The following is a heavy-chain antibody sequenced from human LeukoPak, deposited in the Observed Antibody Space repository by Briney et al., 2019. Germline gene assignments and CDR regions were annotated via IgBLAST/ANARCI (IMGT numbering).Heavy chain of an antibody. D-gene: IGHD5-24*01. CDR3: ARHYYTRGWLPSSAFDI. Sequence: SETLSLTCAVYGGSFSGYYWSWIRQPPGKGLEWIGEINHSGSTNYNPSLKSRVTISVDTSKNQFSLKLSSVTAADTAVYYCARHYYTRGWLPSSAFDIWGKGTMVTVSS. V-gene: IGHV4-34*01. CDR2: INHSGST. CDR1: GGSFSGYY. J-gene: IGHJ3*02.